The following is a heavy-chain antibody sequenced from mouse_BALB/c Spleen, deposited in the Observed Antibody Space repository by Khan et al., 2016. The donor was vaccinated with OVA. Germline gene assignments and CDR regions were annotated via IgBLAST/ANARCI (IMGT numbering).Heavy chain of an antibody. Sequence: EVQLQQSGPELVKPGASVKISCKTSGYTFTEYTIHWVKQSHGQSLEWIGRFNPNNGGAHYNQKFKGKATLTVDKSSSTAYMELRSLTSEDSAVYYCARRDYYAYYWYFDVWGAGTTVTVSS. D-gene: IGHD1-2*01. V-gene: IGHV1-18*01. J-gene: IGHJ1*01. CDR1: GYTFTEYT. CDR3: ARRDYYAYYWYFDV. CDR2: FNPNNGGA.